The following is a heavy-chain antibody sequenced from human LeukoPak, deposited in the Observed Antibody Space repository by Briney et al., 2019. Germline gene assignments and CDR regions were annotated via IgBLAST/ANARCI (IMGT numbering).Heavy chain of an antibody. Sequence: GRSLRLSCAASGFTFSNYGMHWVRQAPGKGLEWVAVIWFDGSDKYYADSVKGRFTISRDNSENTLYLQMNSLRAEDTAVYYCARGERDSLDYWGQGTLVTVSS. CDR3: ARGERDSLDY. CDR1: GFTFSNYG. D-gene: IGHD2-21*02. V-gene: IGHV3-33*01. CDR2: IWFDGSDK. J-gene: IGHJ4*02.